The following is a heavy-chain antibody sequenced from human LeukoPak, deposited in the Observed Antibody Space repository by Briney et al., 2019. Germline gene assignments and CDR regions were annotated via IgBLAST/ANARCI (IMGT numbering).Heavy chain of an antibody. J-gene: IGHJ4*02. CDR3: AREKTGTKYYFDY. CDR2: IIPILGIA. CDR1: GGTFSGYT. D-gene: IGHD1-7*01. Sequence: ASVKVSCKASGGTFSGYTISWVRQAPGQGLEWMGRIIPILGIANYAQKFQGRVTITADKSTSTAYMELSSLRSEDTAVYYCAREKTGTKYYFDYWGQGTLVTVSS. V-gene: IGHV1-69*04.